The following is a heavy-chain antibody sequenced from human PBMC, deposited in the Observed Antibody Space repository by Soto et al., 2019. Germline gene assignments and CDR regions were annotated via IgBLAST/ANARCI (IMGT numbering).Heavy chain of an antibody. D-gene: IGHD3-10*01. CDR1: GYSVSSNSAA. V-gene: IGHV6-1*01. Sequence: SQTLSLTCAISGYSVSSNSAAWNWIRQSPSRGLEWLGRTFYRSKWYNDYAESVKSRITINPDTSKNQFSLQLNSVTPEDTAVYYCARESTMVRGVINPLDYWGQGTLVTVSS. J-gene: IGHJ4*02. CDR2: TFYRSKWYN. CDR3: ARESTMVRGVINPLDY.